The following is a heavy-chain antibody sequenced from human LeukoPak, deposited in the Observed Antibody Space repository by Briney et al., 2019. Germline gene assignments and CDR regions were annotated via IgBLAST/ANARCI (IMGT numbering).Heavy chain of an antibody. D-gene: IGHD3-10*01. CDR2: IYTSGST. J-gene: IGHJ4*02. CDR1: GGSISSYY. Sequence: PSETLSLTCTVSGGSISSYYWSWIRQPPGKGLEWIGYIYTSGSTNYNPSLKSRVTISEDTSKNQFYLNLSSVTAADTAVYYCARRYYYNLGSFPFDFWGQGTLVTVSS. CDR3: ARRYYYNLGSFPFDF. V-gene: IGHV4-4*09.